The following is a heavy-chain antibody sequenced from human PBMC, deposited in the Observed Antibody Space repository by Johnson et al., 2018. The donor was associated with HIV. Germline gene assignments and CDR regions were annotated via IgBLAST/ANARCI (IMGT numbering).Heavy chain of an antibody. CDR2: ISYDGSNK. D-gene: IGHD3-16*01. V-gene: IGHV3-30-3*01. Sequence: QMQLVESGGGVVQPGRSLRLSCAASGFTFSSYAMHWVRQAPGKGLEWVAVISYDGSNKYYVDSVKGRFTISSDTSKNTVDLQMNSLRDVDTAVYYCARLRGQKGGGAFDVWGQGAMVTVSS. J-gene: IGHJ3*01. CDR3: ARLRGQKGGGAFDV. CDR1: GFTFSSYA.